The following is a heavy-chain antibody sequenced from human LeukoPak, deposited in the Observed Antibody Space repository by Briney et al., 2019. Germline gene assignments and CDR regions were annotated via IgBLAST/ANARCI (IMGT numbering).Heavy chain of an antibody. CDR3: ARARIIMVRGVLTTGFQH. CDR1: GYTFTGYY. V-gene: IGHV1-2*02. D-gene: IGHD3-10*01. Sequence: ASVKVSCKASGYTFTGYYMHWVRQAPGQGLERMGWINPNSGGTNYAQKFQGRVTMTRDTSISTAYMELSRLRSDDTAVYYCARARIIMVRGVLTTGFQHWGQGTLVTVSS. J-gene: IGHJ1*01. CDR2: INPNSGGT.